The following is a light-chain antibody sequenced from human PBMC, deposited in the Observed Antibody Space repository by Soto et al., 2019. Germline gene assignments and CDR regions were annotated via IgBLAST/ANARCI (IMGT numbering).Light chain of an antibody. J-gene: IGLJ2*01. CDR2: EVS. CDR1: SSDVGGHNH. V-gene: IGLV2-8*01. Sequence: QSALTQPPSASGSPGQSVTISCTGSSSDVGGHNHVSWYQQHPGKAPKLMIYEVSKRPSGVPDRFSGSNSVTTASLTVSGLQAEDEADYYCSSYAGSMNLIFGGGTKVTVL. CDR3: SSYAGSMNLI.